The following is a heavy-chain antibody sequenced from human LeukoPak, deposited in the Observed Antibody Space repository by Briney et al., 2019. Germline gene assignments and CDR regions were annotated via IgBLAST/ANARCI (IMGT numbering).Heavy chain of an antibody. D-gene: IGHD2-15*01. CDR2: IYSSGST. Sequence: KPSETLSLTCTVSGGSIRGYYCNWLRQPPGEGLEWIGFIYSSGSTNYNPSLKSRVTISVDMSKNQFSLKLSSVTAADTAVYYCATHPPKVCTGGSCTDYWGQGTLVTVSS. CDR3: ATHPPKVCTGGSCTDY. CDR1: GGSIRGYY. V-gene: IGHV4-59*01. J-gene: IGHJ4*02.